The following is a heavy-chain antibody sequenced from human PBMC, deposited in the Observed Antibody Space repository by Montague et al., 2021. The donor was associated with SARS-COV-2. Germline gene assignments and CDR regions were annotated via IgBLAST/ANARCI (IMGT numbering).Heavy chain of an antibody. CDR3: ARHVDPCGGNCRNWYLDL. J-gene: IGHJ2*01. V-gene: IGHV4-39*01. Sequence: SETLSLTCTVSGGSISSNLFYWGWIRQTPGKGLEWIGDISYTGSTYYNPSLKSRVTVAVATSKNQFSLRLISLTAADTAMYYCARHVDPCGGNCRNWYLDLWGRGTLVTVSS. D-gene: IGHD4-23*01. CDR1: GGSISSNLFY. CDR2: ISYTGST.